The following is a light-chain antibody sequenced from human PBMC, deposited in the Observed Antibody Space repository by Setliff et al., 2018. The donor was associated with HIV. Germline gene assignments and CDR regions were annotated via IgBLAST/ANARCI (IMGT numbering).Light chain of an antibody. CDR2: EVN. V-gene: IGLV2-14*01. Sequence: QSALAQPASVSGSPGQSITISCTGTSSDVGGYNYVSWYQQHPGKAPKVIIYEVNNRPPGVSNRFSDSKSGNTASLTISGLQAEDEADYYCSSYTSRNILYVFGTGTKVTV. J-gene: IGLJ1*01. CDR3: SSYTSRNILYV. CDR1: SSDVGGYNY.